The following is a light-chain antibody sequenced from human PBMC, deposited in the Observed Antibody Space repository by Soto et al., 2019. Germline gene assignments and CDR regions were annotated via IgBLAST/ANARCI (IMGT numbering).Light chain of an antibody. V-gene: IGLV2-14*01. CDR2: EVN. J-gene: IGLJ1*01. CDR3: SSYTSSSTRV. CDR1: SSDVGGYNY. Sequence: QSALTQPASVSASPGQSITISCTGTSSDVGGYNYVSWYQQHPGKAPKLMICEVNNRPSGVSNRFSGSKSRNTASLTISGLQAEDEADYYCSSYTSSSTRVFGTGTKLTVL.